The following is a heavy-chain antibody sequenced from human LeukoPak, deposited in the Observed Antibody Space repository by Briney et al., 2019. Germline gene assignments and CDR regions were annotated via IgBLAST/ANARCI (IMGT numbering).Heavy chain of an antibody. CDR1: GGSFSGYY. CDR3: ATGEYDSSDYSGGWYYFDY. D-gene: IGHD3-22*01. J-gene: IGHJ4*02. Sequence: SETLSLTCAVFGGSFSGYYWTWIRQSPGKGLEWIGQINHSGSANYNRSLKSGVTITVESSESQFSLELSSVTAADSAMYYCATGEYDSSDYSGGWYYFDYWGQGTLVTVSS. V-gene: IGHV4-34*01. CDR2: INHSGSA.